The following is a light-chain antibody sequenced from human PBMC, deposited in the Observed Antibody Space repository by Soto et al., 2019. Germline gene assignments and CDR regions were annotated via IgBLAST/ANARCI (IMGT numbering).Light chain of an antibody. CDR1: QSVTTSY. CDR3: QQYGSSPPIT. V-gene: IGKV3-20*01. J-gene: IGKJ5*01. Sequence: EIVLTQSPGTLSLSPGERATLSCRASQSVTTSYLAWYQQKPGQAPRLLIQGASSRATGIPDRFSGSGSGTDFTLTISRLEPEDFAVYYCQQYGSSPPITFGQGTRLEMK. CDR2: GAS.